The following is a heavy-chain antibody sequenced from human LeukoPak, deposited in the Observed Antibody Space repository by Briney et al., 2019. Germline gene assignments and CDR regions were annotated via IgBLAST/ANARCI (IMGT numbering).Heavy chain of an antibody. D-gene: IGHD3-22*01. Sequence: ASVKVSCKASGYTFTSYDINWVRQATGQGLEWMGWMNPNSGNTGYSQKFQGRVTMTRNTSISTAYMELSSLRSGDTAVYYCARGVRGYYDSSGYYFNDAFDIWGQGTMVTVSS. J-gene: IGHJ3*02. CDR1: GYTFTSYD. CDR2: MNPNSGNT. V-gene: IGHV1-8*01. CDR3: ARGVRGYYDSSGYYFNDAFDI.